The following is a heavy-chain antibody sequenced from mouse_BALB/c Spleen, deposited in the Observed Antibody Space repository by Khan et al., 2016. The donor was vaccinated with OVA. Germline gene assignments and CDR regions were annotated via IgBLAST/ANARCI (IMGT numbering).Heavy chain of an antibody. J-gene: IGHJ3*01. CDR1: GYTFTDFY. CDR3: ASRNYFGYTFAY. D-gene: IGHD1-2*01. V-gene: IGHV1-77*01. CDR2: ISPGSGDT. Sequence: QVQLKESGAELARPGASVKLSCKAAGYTFTDFYINWVKQRTGQGLEWIGEISPGSGDTFYNERFKDKATLTADKSSNTAYMQLSSLTSEASAVYYCASRNYFGYTFAYWGQGTLVTVSA.